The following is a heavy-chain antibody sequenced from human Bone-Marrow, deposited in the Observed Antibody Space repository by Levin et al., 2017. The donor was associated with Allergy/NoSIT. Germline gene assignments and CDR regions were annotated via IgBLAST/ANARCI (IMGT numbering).Heavy chain of an antibody. V-gene: IGHV3-7*01. Sequence: LSLTCAASGFTFSTYWMDWVRQAPGKGLEWVANIKGDGSDQNYVDSVKGRFTISRDNAKNSLYLQMNSLRAEDTAVYYCVKENYYFDFWGQGTLVTVSS. CDR1: GFTFSTYW. CDR3: VKENYYFDF. CDR2: IKGDGSDQ. D-gene: IGHD1-7*01. J-gene: IGHJ4*02.